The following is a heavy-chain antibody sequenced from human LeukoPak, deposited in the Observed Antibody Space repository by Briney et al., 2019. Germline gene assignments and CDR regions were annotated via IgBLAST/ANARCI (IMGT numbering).Heavy chain of an antibody. CDR2: IYYSGST. V-gene: IGHV4-59*01. CDR3: ARGGSSGYYYVPTYYYYGMDV. J-gene: IGHJ6*02. CDR1: GGSISSYY. D-gene: IGHD3-22*01. Sequence: SETLSLTCTVSGGSISSYYWSWIRQPPGKGLEWIGYIYYSGSTNYNPSLKSRVTISVDTSKNQFSLKLSSVTAADTAVYYCARGGSSGYYYVPTYYYYGMDVWGQGTTVTVSS.